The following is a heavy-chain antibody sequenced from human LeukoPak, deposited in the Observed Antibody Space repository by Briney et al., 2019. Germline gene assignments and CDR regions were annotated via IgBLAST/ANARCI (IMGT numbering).Heavy chain of an antibody. V-gene: IGHV4-61*02. CDR3: ARDQNWWLEPLDY. Sequence: PSETLSLTCTVSGGSISSGSYYWSWIRQPAGKGLEWIGRIYTSGSTNHNPSLKSRVTISVDTSKNQFSLKLSSVTAADTAVYYCARDQNWWLEPLDYWGQGTLVTVSS. D-gene: IGHD6-19*01. CDR1: GGSISSGSYY. J-gene: IGHJ4*02. CDR2: IYTSGST.